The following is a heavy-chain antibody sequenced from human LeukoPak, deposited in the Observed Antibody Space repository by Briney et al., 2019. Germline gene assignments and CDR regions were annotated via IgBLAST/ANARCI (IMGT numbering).Heavy chain of an antibody. CDR3: ARVHRTAYAFDI. J-gene: IGHJ3*02. V-gene: IGHV3-74*01. CDR2: INSDGSST. Sequence: GGSLRLSCAASGFTFSNYWMHWVRQAPGKGLVWVSRINSDGSSTNYADSVKGRFTISRDNSKNTLYLQMNSLRAEDTAVYYCARVHRTAYAFDIWGQGTMVTVSS. CDR1: GFTFSNYW.